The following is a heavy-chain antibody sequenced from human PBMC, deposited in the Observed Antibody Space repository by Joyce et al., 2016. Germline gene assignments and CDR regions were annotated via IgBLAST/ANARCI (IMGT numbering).Heavy chain of an antibody. Sequence: VLLVESGGGLVKTGGSLRLSCAASGFTFSNTCMTWVRQAPGKGLEWVGRIKSKADGGTTDYAAPVKGRFTISRDDSKKTLYLQMHGLKTEDTAVYYCSTNTVLGDAFDIWGQGTMVSVSS. V-gene: IGHV3-15*01. D-gene: IGHD4-17*01. CDR3: STNTVLGDAFDI. CDR2: IKSKADGGTT. J-gene: IGHJ3*02. CDR1: GFTFSNTC.